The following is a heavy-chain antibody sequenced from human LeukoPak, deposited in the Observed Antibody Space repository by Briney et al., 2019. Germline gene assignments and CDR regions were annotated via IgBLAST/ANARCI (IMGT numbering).Heavy chain of an antibody. J-gene: IGHJ4*02. D-gene: IGHD6-13*01. CDR2: INWNGGST. CDR1: GFTFDDYG. V-gene: IGHV3-20*04. CDR3: ARDLYSSSWYYFDY. Sequence: GGSLRLSCAASGFTFDDYGMSWVRQAPGKGLEWVSGINWNGGSTGYADSEKGRFSISRDNAKNSLYLQMNSLRAEDTALYYCARDLYSSSWYYFDYWGQGTLVTVSS.